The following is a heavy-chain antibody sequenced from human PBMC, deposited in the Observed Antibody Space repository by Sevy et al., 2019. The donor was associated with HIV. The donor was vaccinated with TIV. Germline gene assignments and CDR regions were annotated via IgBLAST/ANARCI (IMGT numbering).Heavy chain of an antibody. J-gene: IGHJ4*02. CDR2: IYSGGST. V-gene: IGHV3-53*01. D-gene: IGHD3-22*01. CDR1: GFTVSSSY. CDR3: ARGGYYYDNAAYYAFDS. Sequence: GGSLRLSCAASGFTVSSSYMTWVRQPPGKGLEWVSVIYSGGSTYYADSVKGRFTISRDNSKNTLYLQMNNVRVEDTAVYYCARGGYYYDNAAYYAFDSWGQGTLVTVSS.